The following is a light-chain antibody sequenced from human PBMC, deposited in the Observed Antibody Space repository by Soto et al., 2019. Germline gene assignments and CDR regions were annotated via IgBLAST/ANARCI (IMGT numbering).Light chain of an antibody. CDR3: LQDYNYPIT. Sequence: EIVMTQSPATLSVSPGERATLSCRASQSVSSNLAWYQQKPGQAPRLLIYGASTRATGIPARFSGSGSGTEFTLTISSLQPEDFATYYCLQDYNYPITFGQGTRLEI. CDR2: GAS. V-gene: IGKV3-15*01. CDR1: QSVSSN. J-gene: IGKJ5*01.